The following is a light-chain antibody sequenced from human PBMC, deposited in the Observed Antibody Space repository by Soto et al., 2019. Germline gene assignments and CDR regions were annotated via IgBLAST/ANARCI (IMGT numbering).Light chain of an antibody. V-gene: IGKV3-20*01. CDR2: GAS. CDR3: QYCGNSPQA. CDR1: QSVSSIY. J-gene: IGKJ1*01. Sequence: EIVLTQSPGTLSLSPGERATLSCRASQSVSSIYLAWYQQKPGQAPRLLIYGASSRATGIPDRFSGSGSGTDFTLTISRLEPEDFAVYYCQYCGNSPQAFGQGTKVELK.